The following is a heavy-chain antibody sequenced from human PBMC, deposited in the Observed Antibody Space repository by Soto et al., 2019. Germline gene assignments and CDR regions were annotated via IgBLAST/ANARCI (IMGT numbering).Heavy chain of an antibody. D-gene: IGHD1-1*01. J-gene: IGHJ4*02. V-gene: IGHV3-30*18. CDR2: ISYDGSNK. CDR1: GFTFSSYG. Sequence: PGGSLRLSCAASGFTFSSYGMHWVRQAPGKGLEWVAVISYDGSNKYYADSVKGRFTISRDNSKNTLYLQMNSLRAEGTAVYYCAKDRGTTGTRWTFDYWGQGTLVTVSS. CDR3: AKDRGTTGTRWTFDY.